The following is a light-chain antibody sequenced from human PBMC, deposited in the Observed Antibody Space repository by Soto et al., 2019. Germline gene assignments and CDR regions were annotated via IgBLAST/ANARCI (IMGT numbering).Light chain of an antibody. V-gene: IGKV1-39*01. J-gene: IGKJ4*01. CDR2: AAS. Sequence: DIQMTQSPSSLSASVGDRVTITCRASHNIRTYLNWHQQKPGKAPKLLISAASSLQSGVPSRFSGSGSGTDFTLTISSLQPEDFATYYCQQSFSTPLTFGGGTKVEI. CDR3: QQSFSTPLT. CDR1: HNIRTY.